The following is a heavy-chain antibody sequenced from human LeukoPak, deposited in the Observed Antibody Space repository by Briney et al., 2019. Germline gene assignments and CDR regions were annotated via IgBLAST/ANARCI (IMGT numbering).Heavy chain of an antibody. V-gene: IGHV3-30-3*01. Sequence: GRSLRLSCAASGFTFSSYAMHWVRQAPGKGLEWVAVISYDGGNKYYADSVKGRFTISRDNSKNTLYLQMNSLRAEDTAVYYCARAYDSSGYYYYYYGMDVWGQGTTVTVSS. CDR1: GFTFSSYA. CDR3: ARAYDSSGYYYYYYGMDV. CDR2: ISYDGGNK. D-gene: IGHD3-22*01. J-gene: IGHJ6*02.